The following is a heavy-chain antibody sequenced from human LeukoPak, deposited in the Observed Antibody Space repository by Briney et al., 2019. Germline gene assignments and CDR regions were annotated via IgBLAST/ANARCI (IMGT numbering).Heavy chain of an antibody. CDR3: AKEWRRGSNDYGDYFDY. Sequence: PGGSLRLSCAASGFTFSSYSMNWVRQAPGKGLEWVSAISGSGGSTYYADSVKGRFTISRDNSKNTLYLQMNSLRAEDTAVYYCAKEWRRGSNDYGDYFDYWGQGTLVTVSS. CDR2: ISGSGGST. D-gene: IGHD4-17*01. CDR1: GFTFSSYS. J-gene: IGHJ4*02. V-gene: IGHV3-23*01.